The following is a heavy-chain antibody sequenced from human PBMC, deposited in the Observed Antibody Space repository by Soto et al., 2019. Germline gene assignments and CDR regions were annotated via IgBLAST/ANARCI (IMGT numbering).Heavy chain of an antibody. D-gene: IGHD3-10*01. V-gene: IGHV4-59*01. CDR1: GGSISSYY. CDR2: IYYSGST. CDR3: ARARSGSDHAFDI. J-gene: IGHJ3*02. Sequence: QVQLQESGPGQVKPSETLSLTCTVSGGSISSYYWSWIRQPPGKGLEWIGYIYYSGSTNYNPSLKSRVTKSVDTSKNQLSLKLSSVTAADTDVYYCARARSGSDHAFDIWGPGTMVTVYS.